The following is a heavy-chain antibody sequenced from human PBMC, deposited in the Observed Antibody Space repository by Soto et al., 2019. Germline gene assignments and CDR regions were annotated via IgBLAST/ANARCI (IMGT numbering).Heavy chain of an antibody. V-gene: IGHV1-69*13. J-gene: IGHJ5*02. CDR3: ARNYDSSGHYPSYNWFDT. D-gene: IGHD3-22*01. CDR1: GGTFSSYA. CDR2: IIPIFGTA. Sequence: ASVKVSCKASGGTFSSYAISWVRQAPGQGLEWMGGIIPIFGTANYAQKFRGRVTITADESTSTAYMELSSLRSEDTAVYYCARNYDSSGHYPSYNWFDTWGQGTLVTVSS.